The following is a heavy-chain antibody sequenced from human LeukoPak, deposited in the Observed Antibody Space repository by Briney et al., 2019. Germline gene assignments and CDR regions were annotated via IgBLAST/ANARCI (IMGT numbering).Heavy chain of an antibody. CDR2: FNPTSDIT. CDR3: ARSPSARSTVDF. D-gene: IGHD4-17*01. CDR1: GYTFTNYY. V-gene: IGHV1-46*01. J-gene: IGHJ4*02. Sequence: ASVKVSCKASGYTFTNYYTHWVRQAPGQGLEWMGIFNPTSDITSHAQKFQGRVTMTRDMSTSTVYMELSSLRSEDTAFYYCARSPSARSTVDFWGQGTLVTVSS.